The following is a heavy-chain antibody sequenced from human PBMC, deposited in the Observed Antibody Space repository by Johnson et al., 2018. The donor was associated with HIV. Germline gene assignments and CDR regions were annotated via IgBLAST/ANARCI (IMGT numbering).Heavy chain of an antibody. J-gene: IGHJ3*02. V-gene: IGHV3-13*01. Sequence: VQLVESGGGLVQTGGSLRLSCADSGFTFSRYDMHWVRQVTGKGLEWVSAIGTAGDTYYPGSVKGRFTVSRENAKHTLYLQMNSLRAEDTAVYYCARDPGGWELLRPAFDIWGQGTMVTVSS. D-gene: IGHD1-26*01. CDR3: ARDPGGWELLRPAFDI. CDR1: GFTFSRYD. CDR2: IGTAGDT.